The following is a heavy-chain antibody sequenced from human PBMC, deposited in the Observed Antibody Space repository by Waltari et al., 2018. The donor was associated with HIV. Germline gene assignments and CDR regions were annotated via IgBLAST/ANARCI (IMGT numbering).Heavy chain of an antibody. CDR3: ARGRSPYSSGWYASEY. CDR2: INQSGST. V-gene: IGHV4-34*01. D-gene: IGHD6-19*01. J-gene: IGHJ4*02. Sequence: QVQLQQWGAGLLKPSETLSLTCAVYGGSFSGYYWSWIRQPPGKGLAWFGEINQSGSTNYRPTLKSRVTISVDTSKNQFALKLSSVTAADTAVYYCARGRSPYSSGWYASEYWGQGTLVTVSA. CDR1: GGSFSGYY.